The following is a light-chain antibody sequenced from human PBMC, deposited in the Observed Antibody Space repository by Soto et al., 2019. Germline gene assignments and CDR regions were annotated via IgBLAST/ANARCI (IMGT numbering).Light chain of an antibody. CDR2: AAS. CDR3: QQVDSYPVT. J-gene: IGKJ4*01. CDR1: QGIGTY. V-gene: IGKV1-9*01. Sequence: DIQLTQPPSFLSASIGDRGTITCRASQGIGTYLAWYQQQPGKAPRLLIYAASTLQSGVPSRFSGSGSGTEFTLSISSLQPEDFATYYCQQVDSYPVTFGGGTKVEIK.